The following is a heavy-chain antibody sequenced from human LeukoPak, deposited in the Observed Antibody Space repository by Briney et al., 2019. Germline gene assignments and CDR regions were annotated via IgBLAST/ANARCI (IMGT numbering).Heavy chain of an antibody. CDR3: AKDKDYGIGDY. Sequence: GGSLRLSCAASGFTFSSYAMSWVRQAPGKGLEWVSAISGSGGSTYYADSVKGRFTTSRDNSKNTLYPQMNSLRAEDTAVYYCAKDKDYGIGDYWGQGTLVTVSS. D-gene: IGHD4-17*01. CDR1: GFTFSSYA. J-gene: IGHJ4*02. CDR2: ISGSGGST. V-gene: IGHV3-23*01.